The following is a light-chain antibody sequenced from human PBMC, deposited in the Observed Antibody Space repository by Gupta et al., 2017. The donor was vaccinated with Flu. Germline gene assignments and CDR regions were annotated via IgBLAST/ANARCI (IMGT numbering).Light chain of an antibody. J-gene: IGLJ3*02. CDR2: DVN. CDR1: SSDIGTYNY. V-gene: IGLV2-11*01. CDR3: CLFLLGYWV. Sequence: QSALTQPRSVSGSPGQSVTMSCTGTSSDIGTYNYVTWFQQHPGKVPKLMIYDVNKRPSGVPDRFSGSKSGNTASLTISGLQADDEADYYCCLFLLGYWVFGGGTKLTVL.